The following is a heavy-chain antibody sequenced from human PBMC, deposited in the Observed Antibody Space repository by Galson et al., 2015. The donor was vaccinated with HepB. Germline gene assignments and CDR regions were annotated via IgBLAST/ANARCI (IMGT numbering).Heavy chain of an antibody. J-gene: IGHJ4*02. CDR3: ARDHYYDSSGTDY. D-gene: IGHD3-22*01. Sequence: SVKVSCKASGYTFTSYGISWVRQAPGQGLEWMGWINPNSGGTNYAQKFQGRVTMTRDTSISTAYMELSRLRSDDTAVYYCARDHYYDSSGTDYWGQGTLVTVSS. CDR1: GYTFTSYG. CDR2: INPNSGGT. V-gene: IGHV1-2*02.